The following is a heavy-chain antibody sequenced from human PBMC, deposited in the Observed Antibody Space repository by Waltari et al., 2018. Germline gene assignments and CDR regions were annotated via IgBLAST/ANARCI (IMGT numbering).Heavy chain of an antibody. D-gene: IGHD2-21*02. J-gene: IGHJ3*01. Sequence: EVQLVESGGGLVKPGGSLRLSCEAAGFTFSTACWTLVRHAPGKGWEWVGRIKSRTEGGTTDYAAPVKGRFSVSRDDSKKMLYLEMNNLKTEDTAMYFCTTRSLVEGTDDVLDLWGRGTMAIVSS. CDR3: TTRSLVEGTDDVLDL. V-gene: IGHV3-15*01. CDR2: IKSRTEGGTT. CDR1: GFTFSTAC.